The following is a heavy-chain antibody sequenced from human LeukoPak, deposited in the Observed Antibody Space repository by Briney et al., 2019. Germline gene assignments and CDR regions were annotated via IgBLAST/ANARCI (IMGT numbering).Heavy chain of an antibody. Sequence: SETLSLTCAVYGGSFSAYYWNWIRQSPVKGLEWIAEISHSGSTKYNPSLKSRVTMSVDTSKNQFSLKLRSMTAADTAVYYCAREIELKWFGESDYWSQGTLVTVSS. CDR1: GGSFSAYY. J-gene: IGHJ4*02. CDR3: AREIELKWFGESDY. CDR2: ISHSGST. V-gene: IGHV4-34*01. D-gene: IGHD3-10*01.